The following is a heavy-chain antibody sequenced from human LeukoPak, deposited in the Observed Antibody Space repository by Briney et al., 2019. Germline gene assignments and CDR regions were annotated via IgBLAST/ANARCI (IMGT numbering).Heavy chain of an antibody. CDR3: ARSSGLQDFDY. CDR1: GGSISSGSYY. D-gene: IGHD3-22*01. Sequence: SQTLSLTCTVSGGSISSGSYYWGWIRQPAGKGLEWIERSYTSGSTNYNPSLKSRVTIAVDTSKKQFSRKLSSVTAADTAVYYCARSSGLQDFDYWGQGTLVTVSS. V-gene: IGHV4-61*02. CDR2: SYTSGST. J-gene: IGHJ4*02.